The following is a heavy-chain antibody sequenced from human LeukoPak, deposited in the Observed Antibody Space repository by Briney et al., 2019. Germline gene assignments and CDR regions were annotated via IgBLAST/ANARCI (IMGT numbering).Heavy chain of an antibody. CDR2: ISAYNGNT. Sequence: ASVKVSCKASGYTFTSYGISWVRQAPGQGLEWMGWISAYNGNTNYAQKLQGRVTMTTDTSTSTAYMELRSLRSDDTAVYYCAREYLYYYGSGSYFFDYWGQGTLVTVSS. CDR3: AREYLYYYGSGSYFFDY. CDR1: GYTFTSYG. V-gene: IGHV1-18*01. J-gene: IGHJ4*02. D-gene: IGHD3-10*01.